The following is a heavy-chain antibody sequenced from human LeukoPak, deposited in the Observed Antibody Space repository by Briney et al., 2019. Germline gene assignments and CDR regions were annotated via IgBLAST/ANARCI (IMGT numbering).Heavy chain of an antibody. J-gene: IGHJ4*02. Sequence: SETLSLTCAVYGGSFSGYYWSWIRQPPGKGLGWIGEINHSGSTNYNPSPKSRVTISVDTPKNQFSLKLSSVTAADTAVYYCASGGSYFWYYWGQGTLVTVSS. CDR1: GGSFSGYY. D-gene: IGHD1-26*01. V-gene: IGHV4-34*01. CDR3: ASGGSYFWYY. CDR2: INHSGST.